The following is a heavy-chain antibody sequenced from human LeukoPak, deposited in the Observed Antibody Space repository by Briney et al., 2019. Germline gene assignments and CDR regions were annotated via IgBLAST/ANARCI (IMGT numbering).Heavy chain of an antibody. Sequence: GGSLRLSCAASGFTFSSYAMSWVRQAPGKGLEWVSAISGSGGSTYYAGSVKGRFTISRDNSKNTLYLQMNSLRAEDTAVYYCAKDSPRPVYGDYVGSAFDIWGQGTMVTVSS. V-gene: IGHV3-23*01. CDR3: AKDSPRPVYGDYVGSAFDI. CDR1: GFTFSSYA. D-gene: IGHD4-17*01. J-gene: IGHJ3*02. CDR2: ISGSGGST.